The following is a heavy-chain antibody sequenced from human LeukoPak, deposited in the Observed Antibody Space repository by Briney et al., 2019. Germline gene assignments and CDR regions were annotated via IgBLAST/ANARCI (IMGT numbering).Heavy chain of an antibody. CDR2: IYSGGST. J-gene: IGHJ4*02. D-gene: IGHD4-23*01. CDR1: GFTVSSNS. V-gene: IGHV3-53*05. CDR3: ARDFTTVATPSHLFDY. Sequence: TGGSLRLSCTVSGFTVSSNSMSWVRQAPGKGLEWVSFIYSGGSTHYADSVKGRFTISRDNSKNTLYLQMNSLRAEDTAVYYCARDFTTVATPSHLFDYWGQGTLVTVSS.